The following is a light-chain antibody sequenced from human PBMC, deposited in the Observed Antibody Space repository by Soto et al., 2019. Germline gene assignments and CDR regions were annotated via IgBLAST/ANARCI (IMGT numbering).Light chain of an antibody. CDR3: QQYYSTPRT. CDR2: WAS. V-gene: IGKV4-1*01. J-gene: IGKJ1*01. Sequence: DIVMTQSPDSPAVSLGERATINCKSSQTVLHSSNNKDYFTWYQQKPGRPPKLLIYWASTREFGVPDRFSGSGSGTDFTLTISSMQAEDVAVYYCQQYYSTPRTFGQGTKVDIK. CDR1: QTVLHSSNNKDY.